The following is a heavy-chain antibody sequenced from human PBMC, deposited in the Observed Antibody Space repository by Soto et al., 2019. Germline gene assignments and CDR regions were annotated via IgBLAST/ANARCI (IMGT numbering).Heavy chain of an antibody. V-gene: IGHV1-8*01. CDR2: MNPNSGNT. Sequence: ASVKVSCKASGYTFTSYDINWVRQATGQGLEWMGWMNPNSGNTGYAQKFQGRVTMTRNTSISTAYMELSSLRSEDTAVYYCARGTYYDFWSGFIGEYNNWFDPWGQGNLVTVSS. CDR3: ARGTYYDFWSGFIGEYNNWFDP. CDR1: GYTFTSYD. D-gene: IGHD3-3*01. J-gene: IGHJ5*02.